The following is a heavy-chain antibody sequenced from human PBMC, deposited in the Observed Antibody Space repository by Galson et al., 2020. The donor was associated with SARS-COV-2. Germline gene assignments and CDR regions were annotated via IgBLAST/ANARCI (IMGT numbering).Heavy chain of an antibody. V-gene: IGHV3-33*01. CDR2: IWYDGSNK. CDR3: ARDHSSGYYFDY. Sequence: TGGSLRLYCAASGFTFSSYGMHWVRQAPAKGLEWVAVIWYDGSNKYYADSVKGRFTISRDNSKNTLYLQMNSLRAEDTAVYYCARDHSSGYYFDYWGQGALVTVSS. CDR1: GFTFSSYG. J-gene: IGHJ4*02. D-gene: IGHD3-22*01.